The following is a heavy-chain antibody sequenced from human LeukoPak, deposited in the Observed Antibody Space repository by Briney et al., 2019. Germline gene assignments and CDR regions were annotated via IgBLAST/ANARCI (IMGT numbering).Heavy chain of an antibody. D-gene: IGHD6-19*01. CDR2: IYYSGST. CDR3: ARHGSGWLNYFDY. J-gene: IGHJ4*02. CDR1: GGSISSSSYY. Sequence: SETLSLTCTVSGGSISSSSYYWGWIRQPPGKGLARPGSIYYSGSTYYNPSLKSRVTISVDTSKNQFSLKLSSVTAADTAVYYCARHGSGWLNYFDYWSQGTLVIVSS. V-gene: IGHV4-39*01.